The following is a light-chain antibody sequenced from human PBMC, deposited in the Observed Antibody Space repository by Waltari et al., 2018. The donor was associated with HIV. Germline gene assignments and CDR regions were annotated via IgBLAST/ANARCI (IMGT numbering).Light chain of an antibody. V-gene: IGLV2-23*01. Sequence: QSALTQPASVSGSPGQSITIPCIGTSSDVGGYSLFSWYQHHPGKAPQLLIFEDTERPSGVSNRFSASKSGTTASLTISGLLAEDAADYYCCSYGGFTTYVFGSGTKVTVL. CDR2: EDT. CDR1: SSDVGGYSL. CDR3: CSYGGFTTYV. J-gene: IGLJ1*01.